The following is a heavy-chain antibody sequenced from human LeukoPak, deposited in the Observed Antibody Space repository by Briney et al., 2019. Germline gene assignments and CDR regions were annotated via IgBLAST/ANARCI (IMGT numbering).Heavy chain of an antibody. V-gene: IGHV1-46*01. CDR3: ARAEDPALVNVGDYYYYGMDV. CDR2: INPSGGST. J-gene: IGHJ6*02. Sequence: ASVKVSCKASGYTFTSYYMHWVRQAPGQGLEWMGIINPSGGSTTYAQKFQGRVTMTRDTSTTTVYMELSSLRSEDTAVYYCARAEDPALVNVGDYYYYGMDVWGQGTTVTVSS. CDR1: GYTFTSYY. D-gene: IGHD5-18*01.